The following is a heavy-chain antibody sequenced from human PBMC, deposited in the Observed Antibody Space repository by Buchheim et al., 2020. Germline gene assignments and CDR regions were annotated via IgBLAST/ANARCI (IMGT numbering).Heavy chain of an antibody. CDR3: ARDPAYCGGDCYSNYFDY. CDR2: INPSGGST. V-gene: IGHV1-46*01. Sequence: QVQLVQSGAEVKKPGASAKVSCKASGYTFTSYYMHWVRQAPGQGLEWMGIINPSGGSTSYAQEFQGRVTMTRDTSTSTVYLELSSLRSEDTAVYYCARDPAYCGGDCYSNYFDYWGQGTL. J-gene: IGHJ4*02. CDR1: GYTFTSYY. D-gene: IGHD2-21*02.